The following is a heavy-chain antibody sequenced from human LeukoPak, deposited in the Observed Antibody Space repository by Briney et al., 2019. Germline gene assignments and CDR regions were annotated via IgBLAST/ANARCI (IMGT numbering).Heavy chain of an antibody. CDR2: INPNSGGT. CDR3: ARADTDYYDSSGYHYCY. CDR1: GYTFTGYY. Sequence: ASVKVSCKASGYTFTGYYMHWVRQAPGQGLEWMGWINPNSGGTNYAQKFQGRVTMTRDTSISTAYMELSRLRSDDTAVYYCARADTDYYDSSGYHYCYWGQGTLVTVSS. V-gene: IGHV1-2*02. D-gene: IGHD3-22*01. J-gene: IGHJ4*02.